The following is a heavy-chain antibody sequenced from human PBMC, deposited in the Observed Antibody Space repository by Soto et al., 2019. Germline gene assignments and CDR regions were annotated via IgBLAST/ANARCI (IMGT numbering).Heavy chain of an antibody. Sequence: NPSETLSLTCTVSGGSISSTRYYWGWIRQPSGKGLEWIGTTYYTGSTYYNPSLKSRVTISVDMSKNQFSLKVRSVTAADTAVYYCVSGPGTTADYWGQGPLVTVSS. J-gene: IGHJ4*02. D-gene: IGHD1-1*01. CDR2: TYYTGST. V-gene: IGHV4-39*01. CDR3: VSGPGTTADY. CDR1: GGSISSTRYY.